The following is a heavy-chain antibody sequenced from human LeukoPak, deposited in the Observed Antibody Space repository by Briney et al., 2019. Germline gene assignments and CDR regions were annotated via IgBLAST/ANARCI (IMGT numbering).Heavy chain of an antibody. D-gene: IGHD1-26*01. V-gene: IGHV4-39*01. CDR1: GGSISSSSYY. J-gene: IGHJ3*02. Sequence: PSETLSLTCTVSGGSISSSSYYWGWIRQPPGKGLEWIGSIYYSGSTYYNPSLKSRVTISVDTSKNQFSLKLSSVTAADTAVYYCARRWELLVAFDIWGQGTMVTVSS. CDR3: ARRWELLVAFDI. CDR2: IYYSGST.